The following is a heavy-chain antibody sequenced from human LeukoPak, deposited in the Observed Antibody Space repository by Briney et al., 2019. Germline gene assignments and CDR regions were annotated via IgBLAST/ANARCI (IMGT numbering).Heavy chain of an antibody. CDR2: IKQDGSEK. CDR1: GFTFSSYR. J-gene: IGHJ6*02. V-gene: IGHV3-7*01. D-gene: IGHD5-18*01. CDR3: ARGGYNPQYYYYAMDV. Sequence: PRGSLRLSCAASGFTFSSYRMSWVRQAPGKGLEWVANIKQDGSEKYYVDSVKGRFTISRDNAKNSLSLQMNSLRDEDTAVYYCARGGYNPQYYYYAMDVWGQGTTVTVSS.